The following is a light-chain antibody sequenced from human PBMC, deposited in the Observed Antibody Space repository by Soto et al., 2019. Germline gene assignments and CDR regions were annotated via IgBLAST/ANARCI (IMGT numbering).Light chain of an antibody. Sequence: QMTQSPSTLSGSVGDKVTITCRASQTISSWLAWYQQKPGKAPKLLIYKASTLKSGVPSRFSGSGSGTEFTLTISSLQPDDFATYYCQHYNSYSEAFGQGTKVDI. V-gene: IGKV1-5*03. J-gene: IGKJ1*01. CDR1: QTISSW. CDR3: QHYNSYSEA. CDR2: KAS.